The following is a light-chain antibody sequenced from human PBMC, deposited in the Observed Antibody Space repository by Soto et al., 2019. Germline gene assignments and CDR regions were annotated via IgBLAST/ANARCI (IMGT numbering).Light chain of an antibody. CDR3: QQYNNWPPTWT. CDR2: GAS. CDR1: QSISDT. V-gene: IGKV3-15*01. J-gene: IGKJ1*01. Sequence: DIMRTQYTATLSLSPGGRATLSCRASQSISDTLAWYQQKPGQAPRLLIYGASTRVTGIPARFSGSGSGTEFTLTISSLQSEDFAVYYCQQYNNWPPTWTFGQGTNV.